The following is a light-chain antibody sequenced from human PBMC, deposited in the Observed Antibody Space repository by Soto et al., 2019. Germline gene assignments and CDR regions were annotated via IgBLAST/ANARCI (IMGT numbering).Light chain of an antibody. CDR2: GAS. J-gene: IGKJ4*01. CDR1: QSVSSSY. V-gene: IGKV3-20*01. CDR3: QQYGSSPH. Sequence: EIVLTQSPGTLSLSPGERATLSCRASQSVSSSYLAWYQQKPGQAPRLLIYGASSRATGIPDRFSGSGSGTDFTLTFSRLEPEDFAVYYCQQYGSSPHFGGGTKVDIK.